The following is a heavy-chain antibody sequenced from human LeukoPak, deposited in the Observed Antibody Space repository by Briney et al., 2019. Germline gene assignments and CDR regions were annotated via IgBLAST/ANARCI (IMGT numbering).Heavy chain of an antibody. J-gene: IGHJ4*02. CDR2: IYPGDSDT. V-gene: IGHV5-51*01. Sequence: GESLKISCKGSGYSFNSYWIGWVRQMPGKGLEWMGIIYPGDSDTRYSPSFQGQVTIPADKSISTAYLQWSSLKASDTAMYYCARRITVSAKRYLDLWGQGTLVTVSS. CDR3: ARRITVSAKRYLDL. CDR1: GYSFNSYW. D-gene: IGHD6-19*01.